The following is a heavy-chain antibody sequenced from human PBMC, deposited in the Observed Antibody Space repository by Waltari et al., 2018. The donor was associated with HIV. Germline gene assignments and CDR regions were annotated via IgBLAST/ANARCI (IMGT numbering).Heavy chain of an antibody. D-gene: IGHD1-1*01. CDR3: TGDTFGNDDF. CDR2: IKPDGTQT. J-gene: IGHJ4*02. CDR1: GFTFRGFW. V-gene: IGHV3-74*01. Sequence: EVRLVESGGGLGQPGGSLRLYFAGSGFTFRGFWMHLARQTPGKGLEWVSRIKPDGTQTDYADSVKGRFTISRDNAKSTLDLQLNALSVEDTALYFCTGDTFGNDDFWGQGVLVTVSS.